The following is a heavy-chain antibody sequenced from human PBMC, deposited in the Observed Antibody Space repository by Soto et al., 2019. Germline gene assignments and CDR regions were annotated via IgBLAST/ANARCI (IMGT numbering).Heavy chain of an antibody. D-gene: IGHD3-10*01. J-gene: IGHJ6*03. CDR1: GGTFSNYT. Sequence: QVQLVQSGAEVKKPGSSVKVSCKASGGTFSNYTISWVRQAPGQGLEWMGRIIPILGIANYAQKFQGRVTITADKSTNTAYMELSSLRSEGTAMYYCAKVSEMGSVTEGYYYYMDVWGKGTTVTVSS. CDR3: AKVSEMGSVTEGYYYYMDV. CDR2: IIPILGIA. V-gene: IGHV1-69*02.